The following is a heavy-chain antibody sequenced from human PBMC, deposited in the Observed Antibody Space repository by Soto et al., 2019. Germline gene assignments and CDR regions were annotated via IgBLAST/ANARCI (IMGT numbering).Heavy chain of an antibody. J-gene: IGHJ6*02. V-gene: IGHV3-30-3*01. CDR2: ISYDGSNK. D-gene: IGHD3-3*01. CDR3: ARDGPFWSGPWGPDYYYYGMDV. CDR1: GFPFSSYA. Sequence: GGSLRLSCAASGFPFSSYAMHWVRQAPGKGLEWVAVISYDGSNKYYADSVKGRFTISRDNSKNTLYLQMNSLRAEDTAVYYCARDGPFWSGPWGPDYYYYGMDVWGQGTTVTVSS.